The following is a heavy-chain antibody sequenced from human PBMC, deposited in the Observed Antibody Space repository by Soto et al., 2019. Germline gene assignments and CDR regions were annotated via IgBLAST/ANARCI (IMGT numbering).Heavy chain of an antibody. CDR3: AKGMAIVAGVGADAFDI. Sequence: GGSLRLSCAASGFTFSSYAMSWVRQAPGKGLEWVSAISGSGGSTYYADSVKGRFTISRDNSKNTLYLQMNSLRAEDTAVDDCAKGMAIVAGVGADAFDIWGQGTMVTVSS. CDR2: ISGSGGST. J-gene: IGHJ3*02. D-gene: IGHD1-26*01. V-gene: IGHV3-23*01. CDR1: GFTFSSYA.